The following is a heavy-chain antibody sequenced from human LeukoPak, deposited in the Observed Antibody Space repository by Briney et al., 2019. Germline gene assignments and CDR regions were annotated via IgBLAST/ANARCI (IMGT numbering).Heavy chain of an antibody. V-gene: IGHV3-30*02. CDR1: GFTFSSYA. CDR2: IRYDGSNK. D-gene: IGHD3-16*02. Sequence: GGSLRLSCAASGFTFSSYAMHWVRQAPGKGLEWVTFIRYDGSNKYYADSVKGRFTISRDNSKNSLYLQMNSLRAEDTALYYCAKDGSITFGGVIAAYFDYWGQGTLVTVSS. CDR3: AKDGSITFGGVIAAYFDY. J-gene: IGHJ4*02.